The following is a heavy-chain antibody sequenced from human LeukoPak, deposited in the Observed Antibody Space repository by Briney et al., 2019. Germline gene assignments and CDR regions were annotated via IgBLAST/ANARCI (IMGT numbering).Heavy chain of an antibody. Sequence: SETLSLTCTDSGGSINTYYWTWIPRPPRKRLQWIWHITCSGSSDYNPCLKSRVTMSLDTSKNQFSLKLNSVTAADTAVYYCARRTYYDILTGYKYWYFDLWGRGTLVTVSS. CDR2: ITCSGSS. V-gene: IGHV4-59*01. J-gene: IGHJ2*01. CDR1: GGSINTYY. D-gene: IGHD3-9*01. CDR3: ARRTYYDILTGYKYWYFDL.